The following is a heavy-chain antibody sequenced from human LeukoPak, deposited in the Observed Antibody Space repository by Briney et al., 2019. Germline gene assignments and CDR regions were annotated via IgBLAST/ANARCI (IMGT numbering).Heavy chain of an antibody. J-gene: IGHJ4*02. V-gene: IGHV4-34*01. Sequence: PSETLSLTCAVYGGSFSGYYWSWIRQPPGKGLEWIGEINHSGSTNYNPSLKSRVTISVDTSKNQFSLKLSSVTAADTAVYYCARLYGSGSFQYFDYWGQETLVTVSS. CDR1: GGSFSGYY. D-gene: IGHD3-10*01. CDR2: INHSGST. CDR3: ARLYGSGSFQYFDY.